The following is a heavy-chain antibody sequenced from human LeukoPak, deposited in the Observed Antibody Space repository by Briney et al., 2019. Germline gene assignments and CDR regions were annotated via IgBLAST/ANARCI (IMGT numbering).Heavy chain of an antibody. CDR1: GGSISSYY. CDR2: IYYSGST. V-gene: IGHV4-59*01. Sequence: SETLSLTCTVSGGSISSYYWSWIRQPPGKGLEWIGYIYYSGSTNYNPSLKSRVTISVDTSKNQFSLKLSSVTAADTAVYYCARAVAQYCSSTSCQSYYFDYWGQGTLVTVSS. CDR3: ARAVAQYCSSTSCQSYYFDY. D-gene: IGHD2-2*01. J-gene: IGHJ4*02.